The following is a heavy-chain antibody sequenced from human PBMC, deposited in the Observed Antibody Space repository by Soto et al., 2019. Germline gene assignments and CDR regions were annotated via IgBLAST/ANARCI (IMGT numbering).Heavy chain of an antibody. CDR3: ARLANIFDFDN. CDR2: INPNSGGT. J-gene: IGHJ4*01. Sequence: ASVKVSCKASGYTFTGYYMHWVRQAPGQGLEWMGWINPNSGGTNYAQKFQGRVTMTRDTSISTAYLQWSSLKASDTAMYYCARLANIFDFDNWGHGTLVTVSS. D-gene: IGHD2-21*01. CDR1: GYTFTGYY. V-gene: IGHV1-2*02.